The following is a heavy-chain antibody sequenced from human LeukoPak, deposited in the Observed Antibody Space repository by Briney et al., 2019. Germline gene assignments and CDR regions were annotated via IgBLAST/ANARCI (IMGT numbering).Heavy chain of an antibody. CDR3: AKDGYGSSRYDWYFDL. CDR2: IRYDGSNE. Sequence: PGGSLRLSCAASGFTFSTYGLHWVRQAPGKGLEWVALIRYDGSNEYYADSVKGRFSFSRDNSKNTLYLQMNSLRAEDMAVYYCAKDGYGSSRYDWYFDLWGRGTLVTVSS. V-gene: IGHV3-30*02. J-gene: IGHJ2*01. D-gene: IGHD6-13*01. CDR1: GFTFSTYG.